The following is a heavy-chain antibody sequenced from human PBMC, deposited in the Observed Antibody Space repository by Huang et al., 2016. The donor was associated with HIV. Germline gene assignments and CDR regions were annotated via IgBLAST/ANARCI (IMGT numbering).Heavy chain of an antibody. CDR2: MSYEGRSQ. J-gene: IGHJ4*02. Sequence: QVHLVESGGGVVQPGGSLRLSCAASGFKLSGFGMHWVRQAPGKGLEWGAVMSYEGRSQFYTDSVKGRFTISRDNSDNTLSLQMKGLRPDDTAVYYCAKESRWFSDFDHWGQGVLVSVSS. CDR1: GFKLSGFG. CDR3: AKESRWFSDFDH. D-gene: IGHD2-15*01. V-gene: IGHV3-30*18.